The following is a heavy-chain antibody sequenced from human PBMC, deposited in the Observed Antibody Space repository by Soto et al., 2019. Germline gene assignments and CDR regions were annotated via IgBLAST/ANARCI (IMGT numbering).Heavy chain of an antibody. Sequence: SDTLSLTSTLPVSSIFSYFCSWIRQPPGKGLEWIGYIYYSGSTNYNPSLKSRVTISVDTSKNQFSLKLTSVTAADTAVYYCARGTYNWFDPWGQGTLVTVS. CDR3: ARGTYNWFDP. V-gene: IGHV4-59*07. CDR2: IYYSGST. CDR1: VSSIFSYF. J-gene: IGHJ5*02.